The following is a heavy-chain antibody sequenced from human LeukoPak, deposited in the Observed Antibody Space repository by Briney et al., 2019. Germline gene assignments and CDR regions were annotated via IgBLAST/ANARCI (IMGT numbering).Heavy chain of an antibody. Sequence: PGGSLRLSCAASGFTFSDYYMSWIRQAPGKGLEWVSYISSSSSYTNYADSVKGRFTISRDNAKNSLYLQMNSLRAEDTAVYYCATYRLSYADYWGQGTLVTVSS. CDR3: ATYRLSYADY. D-gene: IGHD2-2*01. J-gene: IGHJ4*02. CDR2: ISSSSSYT. V-gene: IGHV3-11*06. CDR1: GFTFSDYY.